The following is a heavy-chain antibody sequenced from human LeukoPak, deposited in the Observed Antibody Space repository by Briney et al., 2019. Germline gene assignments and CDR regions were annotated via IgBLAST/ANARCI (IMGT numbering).Heavy chain of an antibody. CDR1: GFTFSSYS. V-gene: IGHV3-21*01. CDR2: ISSSSSYI. Sequence: AGGSLRLSCAASGFTFSSYSMNWVRQAPGKGLEWVSSISSSSSYIYYADSVKGRFTISRDNAKNSLYLQMNSLRAEDTAVYYCARAFTYYDILTGYYDEVFDYWGQGTLVTVPS. CDR3: ARAFTYYDILTGYYDEVFDY. D-gene: IGHD3-9*01. J-gene: IGHJ4*02.